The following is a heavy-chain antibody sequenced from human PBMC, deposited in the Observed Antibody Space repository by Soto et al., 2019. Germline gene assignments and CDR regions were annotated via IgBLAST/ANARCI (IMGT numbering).Heavy chain of an antibody. J-gene: IGHJ4*02. CDR2: IIPIFGTA. Sequence: ASVKVSCKASGGTFSSYAISWVRQAPGQGLVWMGGIIPIFGTANYAQKFQGRVTITADESTSTAYMELSSLRSEDTAVYYCARDNGYKWTFDYWGQGTLVTVSS. CDR1: GGTFSSYA. CDR3: ARDNGYKWTFDY. V-gene: IGHV1-69*13. D-gene: IGHD1-1*01.